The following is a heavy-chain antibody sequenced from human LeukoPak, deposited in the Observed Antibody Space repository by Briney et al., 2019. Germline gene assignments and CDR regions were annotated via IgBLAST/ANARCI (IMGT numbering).Heavy chain of an antibody. CDR1: GFTFSDYY. J-gene: IGHJ4*02. CDR3: ARDFPYYYDISGYYFDY. Sequence: TGGSLRLSCAASGFTFSDYYMSWIRQAPGKGLEWVSYISSSGSTIYYADSVKGRFTISRDNAKNSLYLQMNSLRAEDTAVYYCARDFPYYYDISGYYFDYWGQGTLVTVSS. CDR2: ISSSGSTI. V-gene: IGHV3-11*04. D-gene: IGHD3-22*01.